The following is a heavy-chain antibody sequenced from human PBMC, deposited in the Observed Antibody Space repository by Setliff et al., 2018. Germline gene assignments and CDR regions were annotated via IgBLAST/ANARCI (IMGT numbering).Heavy chain of an antibody. D-gene: IGHD2-2*01. V-gene: IGHV1-2*02. CDR1: GYTFTGYY. Sequence: VKVSCKASGYTFTGYYMHWVRQAPGQGLEWMGWINPNSGGTNYAQKFQGRVTMTRDTSISTAYMELSRLRSDDTAVYYCAREIRVVVPAAPRYYGMDVWGQGTTVTVSS. J-gene: IGHJ6*02. CDR2: INPNSGGT. CDR3: AREIRVVVPAAPRYYGMDV.